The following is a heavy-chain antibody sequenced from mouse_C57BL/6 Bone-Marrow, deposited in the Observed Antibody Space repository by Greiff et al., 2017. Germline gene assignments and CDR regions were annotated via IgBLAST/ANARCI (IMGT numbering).Heavy chain of an antibody. J-gene: IGHJ4*01. V-gene: IGHV5-12*01. Sequence: EVKLMESGGGLVQPGGSLKLSCAASGFTFSDYYMYWVRQTPEKRLEWVAYISNGGGSTYYPDTVKGRFTISRDNAKNTLYLQMSRLKSEDTAMYYCARQGLRRTPYYARDYWGQGTSVTVSS. CDR1: GFTFSDYY. CDR2: ISNGGGST. D-gene: IGHD3-2*02. CDR3: ARQGLRRTPYYARDY.